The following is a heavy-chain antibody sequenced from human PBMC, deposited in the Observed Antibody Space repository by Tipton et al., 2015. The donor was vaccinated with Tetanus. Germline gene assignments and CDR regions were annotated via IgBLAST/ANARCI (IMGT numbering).Heavy chain of an antibody. Sequence: VKLVQSGGDLVQPGGSLRLSCAASGFTLQDYAIHWVRQVTGKGLEWVSAISGNGRNKVYADSVKGRFTISRDNANNSLYVQMDSLRPEDTALYYCARAVRGRDVFDIWGQGTMVIVSS. CDR1: GFTLQDYA. CDR3: ARAVRGRDVFDI. D-gene: IGHD3-10*01. CDR2: ISGNGRNK. V-gene: IGHV3-9*01. J-gene: IGHJ3*02.